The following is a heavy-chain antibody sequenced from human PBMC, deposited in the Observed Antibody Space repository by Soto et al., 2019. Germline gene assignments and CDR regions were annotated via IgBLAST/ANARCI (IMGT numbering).Heavy chain of an antibody. Sequence: SETLSLTCTVSGGSISSYYWSWIRQPPGKGLEWIGYIYYSGSTNYNPSLKSRVTISVDTSKNQFSLKLSSVTAADTAVYYCARGLAVAGLVDPWGQGTLVTVSS. CDR2: IYYSGST. CDR1: GGSISSYY. V-gene: IGHV4-59*01. D-gene: IGHD6-19*01. J-gene: IGHJ5*02. CDR3: ARGLAVAGLVDP.